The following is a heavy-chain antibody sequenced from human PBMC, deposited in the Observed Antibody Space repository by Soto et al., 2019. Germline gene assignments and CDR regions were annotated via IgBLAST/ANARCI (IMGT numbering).Heavy chain of an antibody. CDR3: ARDPYYSPLGWYFDL. V-gene: IGHV3-30-3*01. J-gene: IGHJ2*01. Sequence: QVQLVESGGGVVQPGRSLRLSCAASGFTFSSYAMHWVRQAPGKGLEWVAVISYDGSNKYYADSVKGRFTISRDNSKNTLYLQMNSLRAEDTAVYYCARDPYYSPLGWYFDLWGRGTLVTVSS. CDR2: ISYDGSNK. CDR1: GFTFSSYA. D-gene: IGHD3-10*01.